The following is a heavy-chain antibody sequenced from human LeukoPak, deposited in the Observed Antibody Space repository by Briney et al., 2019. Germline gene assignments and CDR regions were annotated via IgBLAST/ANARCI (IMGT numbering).Heavy chain of an antibody. CDR2: ISYDGSNK. CDR1: GFTFSSYG. J-gene: IGHJ4*02. Sequence: QTGGSLRLSCAASGFTFSSYGMHWVRQAPGKGLEWVAVISYDGSNKYYADSVKGRFTISRDNSKNTLYLQMNSLRAEDTAVYYCAKVRDSSGLDDFFDYWGQGTLVTVSS. CDR3: AKVRDSSGLDDFFDY. V-gene: IGHV3-30*18. D-gene: IGHD3-22*01.